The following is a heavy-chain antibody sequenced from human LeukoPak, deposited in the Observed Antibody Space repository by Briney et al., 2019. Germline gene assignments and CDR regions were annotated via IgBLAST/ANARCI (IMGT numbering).Heavy chain of an antibody. V-gene: IGHV4-39*01. CDR3: ARHYYDSSGYRRDYYFDS. CDR2: IFYSGNT. Sequence: SETLSLTCTVSGVSITSSTDYWGWIRQPPGKGLEWIGSIFYSGNTYYNPSLRSRLTMSIDTSKHQFSLRLSSVTAADTATYYCARHYYDSSGYRRDYYFDSWGQGTLVTVSS. CDR1: GVSITSSTDY. D-gene: IGHD3-22*01. J-gene: IGHJ4*02.